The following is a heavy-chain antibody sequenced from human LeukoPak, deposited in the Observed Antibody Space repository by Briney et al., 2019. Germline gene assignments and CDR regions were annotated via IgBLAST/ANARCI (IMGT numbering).Heavy chain of an antibody. CDR3: VRVGSVAGSDYLDY. D-gene: IGHD6-19*01. CDR2: SRNKAKGYTT. Sequence: GGSLRLSCVVSGFTFSDHFLDWVRQAPGKGLEWVGRSRNKAKGYTTEYAAFVQGRFTIPRDDSKNSLYLQMNSLKTEDTAVYYCVRVGSVAGSDYLDYWGQGTLVAVSS. CDR1: GFTFSDHF. J-gene: IGHJ4*02. V-gene: IGHV3-72*01.